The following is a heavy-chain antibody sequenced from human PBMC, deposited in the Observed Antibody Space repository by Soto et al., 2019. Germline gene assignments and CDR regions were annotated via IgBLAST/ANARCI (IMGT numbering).Heavy chain of an antibody. Sequence: GGSLRLSCAASGFTFSSYSMNWVRQAPGKGLEWVSYISSSSNSIYYADSVKGRFTISRDNAKNSLYLQMNSLRAEDTAVYYCALRAGPLGGQGTLVTVSS. CDR1: GFTFSSYS. V-gene: IGHV3-48*01. CDR3: ALRAGPL. CDR2: ISSSSNSI. D-gene: IGHD6-13*01. J-gene: IGHJ4*02.